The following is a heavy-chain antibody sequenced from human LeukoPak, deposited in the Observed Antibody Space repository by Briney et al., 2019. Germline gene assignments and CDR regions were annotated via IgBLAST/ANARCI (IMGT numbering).Heavy chain of an antibody. CDR2: ISSSSSYI. J-gene: IGHJ4*02. D-gene: IGHD3-10*01. CDR1: GFTFSSYS. CDR3: ARDLLTAPDEAPLWSPPFDY. V-gene: IGHV3-21*04. Sequence: GGSLRLSCAAPGFTFSSYSMNWVRQAPGKGLEWVSSISSSSSYIYYADSVKGRFTISRDNAKNSLYLQMSSLRSEDTAVYYCARDLLTAPDEAPLWSPPFDYWGQGTLVTVSS.